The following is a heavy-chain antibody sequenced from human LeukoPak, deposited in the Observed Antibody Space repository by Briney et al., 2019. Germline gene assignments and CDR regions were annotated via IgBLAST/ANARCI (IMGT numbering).Heavy chain of an antibody. Sequence: PSETLSLTCAVYGGSFSCYCWGWVRQPPGKGQEWIGSIYYNGSTYNNPSLKSRVPITVNTAKNQFSLKLSSVTAADTAVYYCARDKGGSGWYTNQALDIWGQGTMVTVSP. CDR3: ARDKGGSGWYTNQALDI. CDR2: IYYNGST. CDR1: GGSFSCYC. J-gene: IGHJ3*02. D-gene: IGHD6-19*01. V-gene: IGHV4-39*07.